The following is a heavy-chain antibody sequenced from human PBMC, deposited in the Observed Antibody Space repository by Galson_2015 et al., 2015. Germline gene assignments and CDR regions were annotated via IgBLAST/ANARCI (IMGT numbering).Heavy chain of an antibody. CDR3: ARDRTLDN. CDR2: IKKDGSEK. J-gene: IGHJ4*02. Sequence: SLRLSCAASGFTFSGYWMSWVRQAPGKGLEWVANIKKDGSEKYYVDSVKGRFTISRDSPKNSLYLQMNSLRVEDTAVYYCARDRTLDNWGQGTLVTVSS. V-gene: IGHV3-7*01. D-gene: IGHD1-14*01. CDR1: GFTFSGYW.